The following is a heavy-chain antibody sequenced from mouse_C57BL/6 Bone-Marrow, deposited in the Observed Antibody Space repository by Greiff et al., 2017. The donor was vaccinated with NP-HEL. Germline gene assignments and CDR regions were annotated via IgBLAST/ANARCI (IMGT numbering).Heavy chain of an antibody. CDR3: ARSYYGSIYWYFDV. J-gene: IGHJ1*03. CDR1: GFSLTSYG. V-gene: IGHV2-2*01. CDR2: IWSGGST. D-gene: IGHD1-1*01. Sequence: VQLQESGPGLVQPSQSLSITCTVSGFSLTSYGVHWVRQSPGKGLEWLGVIWSGGSTYYNAAFISRLSISKDNSKSQVFFKMNSLQADDTAIYYCARSYYGSIYWYFDVWGTGTTVTVSS.